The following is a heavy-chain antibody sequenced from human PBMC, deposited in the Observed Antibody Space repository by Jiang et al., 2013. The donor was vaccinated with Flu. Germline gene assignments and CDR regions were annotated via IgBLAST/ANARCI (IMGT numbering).Heavy chain of an antibody. V-gene: IGHV3-30*02. CDR3: ATLRGSSYDTYLADY. Sequence: LVESGGGVVQPGGSLRLSCAASGFRFTYYPMYWVRQGPGKGLEWVASIRFDGSEKYYAESVKGRFTISRDNSKNTLYLQMSSLRVEDTSVYYCATLRGSSYDTYLADYWGQGTLVTVSS. CDR1: GFRFTYYP. J-gene: IGHJ4*02. D-gene: IGHD6-13*01. CDR2: IRFDGSEK.